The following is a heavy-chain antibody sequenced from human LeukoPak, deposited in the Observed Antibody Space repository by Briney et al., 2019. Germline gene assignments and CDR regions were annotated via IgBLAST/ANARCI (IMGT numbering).Heavy chain of an antibody. CDR3: ARPYYYDSRIDL. D-gene: IGHD3-22*01. V-gene: IGHV4-30-4*08. Sequence: SWVRQAPGKGLEWIGYMYYSGSTYYNPSLKSRATISVDTSKNQFSLKLSSVTAADTAVYYCARPYYYDSRIDLWGQGTLVTVSS. CDR2: MYYSGST. J-gene: IGHJ5*02.